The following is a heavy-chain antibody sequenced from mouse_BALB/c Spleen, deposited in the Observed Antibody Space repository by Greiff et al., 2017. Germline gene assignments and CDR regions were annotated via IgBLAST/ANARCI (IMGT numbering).Heavy chain of an antibody. CDR2: IDPENGNT. Sequence: EVQLQESGAELVRPGALVKLSCKASGFNIKDYYMHWVKQRPEQGLEWIGWIDPENGNTIYDPKFQGKASITADTSSNTAYLQLSSLTSEDTAVYYCARNYYGGAMDYWGQGTSVTVSS. CDR3: ARNYYGGAMDY. CDR1: GFNIKDYY. D-gene: IGHD1-1*01. J-gene: IGHJ4*01. V-gene: IGHV14-1*02.